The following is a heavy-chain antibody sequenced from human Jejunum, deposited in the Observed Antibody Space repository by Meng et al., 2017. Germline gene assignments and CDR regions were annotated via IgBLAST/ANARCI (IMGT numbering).Heavy chain of an antibody. D-gene: IGHD3/OR15-3a*01. J-gene: IGHJ5*02. Sequence: GGSLSLSCTGSGFTFVDDCIGWVRHVPGTGLEWIAIISPIDSLAHYSPSFLGQVTISADQTTSTVYLQWSSLKASDTAIYYCAKRDHTLISKHWGDPWGKGTLVNVSS. V-gene: IGHV5-51*01. CDR1: GFTFVDDC. CDR2: ISPIDSLA. CDR3: AKRDHTLISKHWGDP.